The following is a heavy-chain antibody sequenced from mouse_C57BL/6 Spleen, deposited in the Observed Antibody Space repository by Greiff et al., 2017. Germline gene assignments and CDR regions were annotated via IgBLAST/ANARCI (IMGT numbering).Heavy chain of an antibody. J-gene: IGHJ2*01. CDR1: GYTFTRYW. Sequence: QVQLQQPVSELVRPGSSVKLSCKASGYTFTRYWMDLVKQRPGQGLECIGNIYPSDSETHYNQKFKDKATLTVDNSSSTAYMQLSSLTSEDSAVYACALDYGYYFDYWGQGTTLTVSS. D-gene: IGHD2-4*01. CDR3: ALDYGYYFDY. CDR2: IYPSDSET. V-gene: IGHV1-61*01.